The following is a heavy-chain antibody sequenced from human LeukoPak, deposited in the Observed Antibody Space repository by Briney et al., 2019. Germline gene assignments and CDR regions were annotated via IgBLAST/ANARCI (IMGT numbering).Heavy chain of an antibody. CDR2: IRYDGSNK. CDR3: AKRGTVHVVDTAMAGGLSFDY. Sequence: GGSLRLSCAASGFTFSSYGMHWVRQAPGKGLEWVAFIRYDGSNKYYADSVKGRFTISRDNSKNTLFLQMNSLRAEDTAVYYCAKRGTVHVVDTAMAGGLSFDYWGQGTLVTVSS. CDR1: GFTFSSYG. D-gene: IGHD5-18*01. J-gene: IGHJ4*02. V-gene: IGHV3-30*02.